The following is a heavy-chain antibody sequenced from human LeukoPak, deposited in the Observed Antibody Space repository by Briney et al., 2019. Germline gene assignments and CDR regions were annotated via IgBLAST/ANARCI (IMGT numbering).Heavy chain of an antibody. CDR2: IYYSGST. CDR1: GGSISSYY. J-gene: IGHJ5*02. D-gene: IGHD3-3*01. V-gene: IGHV4-59*01. CDR3: ARVYYYDFWSGYYGPYWFDP. Sequence: ASETLSLTCTVSGGSISSYYWSWIRQPPGKGLEWIGYIYYSGSTNYNPSLKSRVTISVDTSKNQFSLKLSSVTAADTAVYYCARVYYYDFWSGYYGPYWFDPWGQGTLVTVSS.